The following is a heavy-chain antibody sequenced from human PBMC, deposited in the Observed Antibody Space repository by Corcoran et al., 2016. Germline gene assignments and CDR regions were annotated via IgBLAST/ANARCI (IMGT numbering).Heavy chain of an antibody. J-gene: IGHJ6*02. Sequence: QVQLVQSGAEVKKPGASVKVSCKASGYTFTSYYMHWVRQAPGQGLEWMGIINPSGGSTSYAQKFQGRVTMTRDTSTSTVYMELSSLRSEDTAVYYCARDGYCSGGSCYSDYYGMDVWGQGTTVTVSS. CDR1: GYTFTSYY. V-gene: IGHV1-46*01. CDR3: ARDGYCSGGSCYSDYYGMDV. D-gene: IGHD2-15*01. CDR2: INPSGGST.